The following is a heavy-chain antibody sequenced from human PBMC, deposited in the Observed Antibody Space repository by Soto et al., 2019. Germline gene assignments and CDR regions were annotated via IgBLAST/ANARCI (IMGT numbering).Heavy chain of an antibody. J-gene: IGHJ6*02. V-gene: IGHV3-21*01. CDR2: ISSSSSYI. D-gene: IGHD3-10*01. Sequence: GGSLRLSCAASGFTFSSYSMNGVRQAPGKGLEWVSSISSSSSYIYYADSVKGRFTISRDNAKNSLYLQMNSLRAEDTAVYYCARDLLWFGELFNYYYYYGMDVWGQGTTVTVSS. CDR1: GFTFSSYS. CDR3: ARDLLWFGELFNYYYYYGMDV.